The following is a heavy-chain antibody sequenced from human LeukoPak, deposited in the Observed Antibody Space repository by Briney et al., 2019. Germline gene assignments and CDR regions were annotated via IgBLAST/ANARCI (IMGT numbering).Heavy chain of an antibody. V-gene: IGHV1-8*03. J-gene: IGHJ4*02. CDR1: GYTFTSYH. CDR3: ARTTSFTASGYDY. CDR2: MNPNNGDS. Sequence: GASVKVSCKASGYTFTSYHINWVRQATGQGLEWMGCMNPNNGDSGYAQRFQGRVTITRDTSISTAYMELRSLRSEDTAVYFCARTTSFTASGYDYWGQGTLVTVSS. D-gene: IGHD6-25*01.